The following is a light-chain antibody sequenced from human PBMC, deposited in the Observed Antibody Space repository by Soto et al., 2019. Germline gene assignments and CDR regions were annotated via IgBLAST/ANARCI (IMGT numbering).Light chain of an antibody. J-gene: IGKJ5*01. CDR3: QLYNNWSPIT. CDR1: QSVSSN. V-gene: IGKV3-15*01. Sequence: EIVLTQSPATLSVSPGERATLSCRASQSVSSNLAWYQQKPGQAPRLLIYGASTRATGIPARFSGSGSGTEFPLTISSLQSEDFAVYYCQLYNNWSPITFGQGTRLEIK. CDR2: GAS.